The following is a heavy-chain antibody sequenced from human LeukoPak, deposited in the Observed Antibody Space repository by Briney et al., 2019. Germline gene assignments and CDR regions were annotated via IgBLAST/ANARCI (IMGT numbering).Heavy chain of an antibody. V-gene: IGHV3-20*04. J-gene: IGHJ1*01. D-gene: IGHD1-1*01. CDR3: ATNPPGRTYLQD. CDR1: GFTFDDYG. Sequence: GGSLRLSCAASGFTFDDYGMTWVRQVPGKGLEWIAEINWIGDTTRYGDSVKGRFTISRDNAKNSPDLQINSLRVEDTAFYYCATNPPGRTYLQDWGQGTLVTVSS. CDR2: INWIGDTT.